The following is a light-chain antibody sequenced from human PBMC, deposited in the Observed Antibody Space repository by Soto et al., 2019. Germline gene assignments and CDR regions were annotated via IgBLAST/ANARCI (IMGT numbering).Light chain of an antibody. Sequence: QSALTQPASVSGSPGQSITISCTGTSSDIGNYDFVSWYQQVPGTAPKAMIYEVSSRPSGVSNRFSGSKSGITASLTISGLQAEDEAYYYCSSYTTSTSFILFGGGTNSPS. CDR1: SSDIGNYDF. V-gene: IGLV2-14*01. CDR3: SSYTTSTSFIL. J-gene: IGLJ2*01. CDR2: EVS.